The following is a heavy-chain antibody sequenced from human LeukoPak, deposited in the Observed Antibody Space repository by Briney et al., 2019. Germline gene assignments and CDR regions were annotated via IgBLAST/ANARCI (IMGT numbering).Heavy chain of an antibody. Sequence: PSETLSLTCTVSGGSISSGGYYWSWIRQHPGKGLEWIGYIYYSGSTYYNPSLKSRVTISVDTSTHQFSLKLSSVTAADTAVYYCARHPAALVSYGFDPWGQGTLVTVSS. CDR1: GGSISSGGYY. D-gene: IGHD5-18*01. CDR2: IYYSGST. J-gene: IGHJ5*02. V-gene: IGHV4-31*03. CDR3: ARHPAALVSYGFDP.